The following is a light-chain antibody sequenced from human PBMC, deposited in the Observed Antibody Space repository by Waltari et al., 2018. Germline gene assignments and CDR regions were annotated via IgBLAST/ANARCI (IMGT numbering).Light chain of an antibody. V-gene: IGLV2-14*03. CDR2: DVS. CDR1: SRHVGHFNH. Sequence: QSALTHPASVSASPGESLTIPCPATSRHVGHFNHVSWYQQHPGKAPKFMIYDVSKRPSGVSHRFSGSKSGNTASLPISGLQAEDEAVYYCSSFTTSSTLLFGGGTKLTVL. CDR3: SSFTTSSTLL. J-gene: IGLJ2*01.